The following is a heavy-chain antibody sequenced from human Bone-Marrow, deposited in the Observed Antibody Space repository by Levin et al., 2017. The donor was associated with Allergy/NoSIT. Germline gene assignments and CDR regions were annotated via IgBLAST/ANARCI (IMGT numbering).Heavy chain of an antibody. Sequence: ASVKVSCKVSGYTLTELSMHWVRQAPGKGLEWMGGFDPEDGETIYAQKFQGRVTMTEDTSTDTAYMELSSLRSEDTAVYYCATETAPWGAAAGLDSGKNFDYWGQGTLVTVSS. CDR3: ATETAPWGAAAGLDSGKNFDY. CDR1: GYTLTELS. J-gene: IGHJ4*02. V-gene: IGHV1-24*01. CDR2: FDPEDGET. D-gene: IGHD6-13*01.